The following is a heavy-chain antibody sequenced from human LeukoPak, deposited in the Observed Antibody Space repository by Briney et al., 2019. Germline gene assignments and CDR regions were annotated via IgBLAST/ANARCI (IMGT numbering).Heavy chain of an antibody. CDR1: GYTFTSYY. Sequence: ASVKVSCKASGYTFTSYYMHWVRQAPGQGLEWMGIINPSGGSTSYAQKFQGRVTMTRDTSTSTVYMELSSLRSEDTAVYYCAREPPGVRRGGAFDIWGQGTMVTVSS. CDR3: AREPPGVRRGGAFDI. J-gene: IGHJ3*02. V-gene: IGHV1-46*01. D-gene: IGHD3-10*01. CDR2: INPSGGST.